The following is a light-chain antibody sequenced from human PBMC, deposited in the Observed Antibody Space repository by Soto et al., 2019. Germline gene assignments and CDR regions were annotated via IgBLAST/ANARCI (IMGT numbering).Light chain of an antibody. CDR2: TNN. CDR3: AAWDGSLQTWV. V-gene: IGLV1-44*01. Sequence: QSVPAQPPSASGTPGQRVTMSCSGSSSNIGSNIVNWYQQLPGTAPKILIYTNNQRPSGVPDRFSDSKSGTSASLAISGLQSEDEADYYCAAWDGSLQTWVFGGGTKLTVL. J-gene: IGLJ3*02. CDR1: SSNIGSNI.